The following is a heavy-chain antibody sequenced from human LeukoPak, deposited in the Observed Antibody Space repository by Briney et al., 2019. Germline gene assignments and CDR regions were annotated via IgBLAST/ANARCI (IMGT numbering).Heavy chain of an antibody. J-gene: IGHJ4*02. D-gene: IGHD2-15*01. CDR1: GYTFTGYY. Sequence: GASVKVSCKASGYTFTGYYMHWVRQAPGQGLEWMGWISPNNGGTNNARKFHGRVTMTRDTSISTLYMELSSLRSDDTAVYYCARAYCSAGDCYEFDYWGQGTLVTVSS. V-gene: IGHV1-2*02. CDR2: ISPNNGGT. CDR3: ARAYCSAGDCYEFDY.